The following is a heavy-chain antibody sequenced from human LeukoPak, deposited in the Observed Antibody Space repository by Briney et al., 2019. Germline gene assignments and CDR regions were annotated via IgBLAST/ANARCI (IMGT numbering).Heavy chain of an antibody. J-gene: IGHJ4*02. Sequence: GGSLRLSCAASGFTFTYAWMNWVRQAPGEGLEWVGRIASRPAGGATDYADSVRGRFSISRDDSKNTLYLQMNSLKTEDTAVYYCTTEGQQMESSGFNYWGQGTPVTVSS. D-gene: IGHD3-10*01. CDR2: IASRPAGGAT. CDR3: TTEGQQMESSGFNY. V-gene: IGHV3-15*07. CDR1: GFTFTYAW.